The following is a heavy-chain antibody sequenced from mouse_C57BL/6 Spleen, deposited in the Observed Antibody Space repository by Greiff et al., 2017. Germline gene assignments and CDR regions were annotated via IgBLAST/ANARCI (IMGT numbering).Heavy chain of an antibody. CDR1: GFSLTSYG. V-gene: IGHV2-2*01. Sequence: QVQLKESGPGLVQPSQSLSITCTVSGFSLTSYGVHWVRQSPGKGLEWLGVIWSGGSTDYNAAFISRLSISKDNSKSQVFFKMNSLQADDTAIYYCARDGYYGLYWYFDVWGTGTTVTVSS. J-gene: IGHJ1*03. D-gene: IGHD2-3*01. CDR3: ARDGYYGLYWYFDV. CDR2: IWSGGST.